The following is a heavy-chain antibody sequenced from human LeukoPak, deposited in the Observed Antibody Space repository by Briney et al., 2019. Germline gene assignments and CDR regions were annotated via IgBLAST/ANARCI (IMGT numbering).Heavy chain of an antibody. Sequence: SETLSLTCAVYGGSFSGYYWSWIRQPPGKGLEWIGEINHSGSTNYNSSLKSRVTLSVDTSKNQFSLKLSSVTAADTAVYYCARRQSSYFDYWGQGTLVTVSS. CDR3: ARRQSSYFDY. J-gene: IGHJ4*02. V-gene: IGHV4-34*01. CDR2: INHSGST. CDR1: GGSFSGYY.